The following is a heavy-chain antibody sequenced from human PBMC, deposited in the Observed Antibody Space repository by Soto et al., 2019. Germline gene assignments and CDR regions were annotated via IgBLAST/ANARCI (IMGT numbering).Heavy chain of an antibody. CDR2: ISGSGGST. V-gene: IGHV3-23*01. Sequence: PGGSLRLSCAASGFTFSSYAMSWVRQAPGKGLEWVSAISGSGGSTYYADSVKGRFTISRDNSKNTLYLQMNSLRAEDTAVYYCAKLCRTKYSSSWDCMGVWGRGTTVTVSS. J-gene: IGHJ6*02. CDR3: AKLCRTKYSSSWDCMGV. D-gene: IGHD6-13*01. CDR1: GFTFSSYA.